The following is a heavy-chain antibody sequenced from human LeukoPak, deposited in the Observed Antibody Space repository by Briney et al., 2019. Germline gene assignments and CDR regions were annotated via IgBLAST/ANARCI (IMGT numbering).Heavy chain of an antibody. J-gene: IGHJ4*02. Sequence: GGSLRLSCAASGFTFSSYSMNWVRQAPGKGLEWVLSISSSSSYIYYADSVKGRFTISRDNAKNSLYLQMNSLRAEDTAVYYCARGNVGPRDNYFDYWGQGTLVTVSS. CDR1: GFTFSSYS. D-gene: IGHD1-26*01. CDR2: ISSSSSYI. CDR3: ARGNVGPRDNYFDY. V-gene: IGHV3-21*01.